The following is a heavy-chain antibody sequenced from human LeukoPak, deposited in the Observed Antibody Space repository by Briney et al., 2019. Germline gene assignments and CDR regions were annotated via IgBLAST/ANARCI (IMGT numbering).Heavy chain of an antibody. CDR2: INHSGST. V-gene: IGHV4-34*01. J-gene: IGHJ4*02. CDR3: ARGTIFGVGPFGY. CDR1: GFTFSSYA. D-gene: IGHD3-3*01. Sequence: PGGSLRLSCAASGFTFSSYAMSWVRQPPGKGLEWIGEINHSGSTNYNPSLKSRVTISVDTSKNQFSLKLSSVTAADTAVYYCARGTIFGVGPFGYWGQGTLVTVSS.